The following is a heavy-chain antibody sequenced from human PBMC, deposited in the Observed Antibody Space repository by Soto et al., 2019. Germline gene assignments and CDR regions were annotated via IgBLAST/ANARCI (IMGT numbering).Heavy chain of an antibody. Sequence: QVQLMQSGAEVKKPGASVKVSCKASGDTFTDYYIHWVRQAPGQGLEWMGTVNPSGGTTTYAQHSLGRVTMTRDTATSTLYLELTSLTSAATAIYYCARGGHVVVVTAALAYWGQGTLVTVSS. CDR2: VNPSGGTT. CDR3: ARGGHVVVVTAALAY. CDR1: GDTFTDYY. V-gene: IGHV1-46*01. J-gene: IGHJ4*02. D-gene: IGHD2-21*02.